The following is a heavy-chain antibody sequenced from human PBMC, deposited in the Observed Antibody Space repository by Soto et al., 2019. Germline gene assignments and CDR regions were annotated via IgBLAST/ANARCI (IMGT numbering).Heavy chain of an antibody. Sequence: QLLESGGGLVQPGGSLRVHCVASGFTFGDYAMSWVRQAPGKGLELVSSIGGGGTDTYYAASVKGRFTISRDNSKSTLYLQMNNLRVEDTAVYYCAKDAVPYNGEWDWFDTWGQGTLVTVSS. J-gene: IGHJ5*02. V-gene: IGHV3-23*01. CDR2: IGGGGTDT. CDR3: AKDAVPYNGEWDWFDT. D-gene: IGHD3-10*01. CDR1: GFTFGDYA.